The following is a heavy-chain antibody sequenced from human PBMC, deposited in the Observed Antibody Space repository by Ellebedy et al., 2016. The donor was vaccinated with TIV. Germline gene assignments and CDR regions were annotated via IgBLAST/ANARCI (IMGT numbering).Heavy chain of an antibody. Sequence: PGGSLRLSCAASGFSFNNYWMNWARKAPVKGLEWVANIKQDGSEQYYVDSVKGRLTISRDNAKNSLYLQRNSLRGEDTAMYYCVRGAGWVTDYWGQGTLVTVSS. V-gene: IGHV3-7*03. D-gene: IGHD4-23*01. CDR3: VRGAGWVTDY. CDR1: GFSFNNYW. CDR2: IKQDGSEQ. J-gene: IGHJ4*02.